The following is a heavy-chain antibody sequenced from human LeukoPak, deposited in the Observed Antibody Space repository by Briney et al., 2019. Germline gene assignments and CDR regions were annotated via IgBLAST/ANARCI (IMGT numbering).Heavy chain of an antibody. J-gene: IGHJ6*03. CDR3: ARAPPWGGAPYYYYYYMDV. CDR1: GYTFTSYG. V-gene: IGHV1-18*01. Sequence: ASVKVSCKASGYTFTSYGISWVRQAPGQGLEWMGWISAYNGNTNYAQKLQGRVTMTTDTSTSTAYMELRSLRSDDTAVYYCARAPPWGGAPYYYYYYMDVWGKGTTVTIS. CDR2: ISAYNGNT. D-gene: IGHD3-16*01.